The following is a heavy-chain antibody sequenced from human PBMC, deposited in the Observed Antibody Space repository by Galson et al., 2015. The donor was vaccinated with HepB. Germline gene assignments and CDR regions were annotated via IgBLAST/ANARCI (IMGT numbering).Heavy chain of an antibody. Sequence: SVKVSCKASGYTFTGYYMHWVRQAPGQGLEWMGWISPSSGGTNYAQNFQGRVNLTRDTSINIAYMELNRLNSDDTAVYYCARGSKNSRSWFDPWGQGTLVTVSS. D-gene: IGHD1-26*01. CDR2: ISPSSGGT. V-gene: IGHV1-2*02. CDR3: ARGSKNSRSWFDP. CDR1: GYTFTGYY. J-gene: IGHJ5*02.